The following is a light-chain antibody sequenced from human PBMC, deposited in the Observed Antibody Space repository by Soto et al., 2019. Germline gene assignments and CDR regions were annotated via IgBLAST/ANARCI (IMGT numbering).Light chain of an antibody. CDR2: AAS. V-gene: IGKV1-5*01. J-gene: IGKJ1*01. CDR3: LQHYTYLWT. CDR1: QTISSW. Sequence: DIQMTQSPSTLSGSVGDRVTITCGASQTISSWLAWYQQKPGNAPRRLIYAASSLQSGVPSRFSGSGSGTEFTLTISSLQPEDFATYYCLQHYTYLWTFGQGTKVDIK.